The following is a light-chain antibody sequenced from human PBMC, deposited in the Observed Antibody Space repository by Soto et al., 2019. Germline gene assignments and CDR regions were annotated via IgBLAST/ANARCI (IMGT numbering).Light chain of an antibody. J-gene: IGKJ1*01. CDR3: LQDYIYPRT. CDR2: AAS. CDR1: QGIRND. V-gene: IGKV1-6*01. Sequence: AIQMTKSPSSLSASVGDRVTITCRARQGIRNDLGGYQQKPGKAPKLLIYAASRIQSGVTSRFSGSGSGTDFTLTISSLQPEDFATYYCLQDYIYPRTFGKGTKVEIK.